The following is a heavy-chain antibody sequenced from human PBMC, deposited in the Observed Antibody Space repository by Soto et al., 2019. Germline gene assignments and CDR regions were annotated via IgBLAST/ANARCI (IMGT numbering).Heavy chain of an antibody. J-gene: IGHJ4*02. D-gene: IGHD3-16*01. V-gene: IGHV3-23*01. Sequence: GGSLRLSCAASGFTFDSFAMPWVRQAPGKGLEWVSAISASCGSTFYADSVKGRFTISRDSSKNTLYLQMNSLRAEDTAVYYCARGAVMPDSWGQGTLVTVSS. CDR1: GFTFDSFA. CDR3: ARGAVMPDS. CDR2: ISASCGST.